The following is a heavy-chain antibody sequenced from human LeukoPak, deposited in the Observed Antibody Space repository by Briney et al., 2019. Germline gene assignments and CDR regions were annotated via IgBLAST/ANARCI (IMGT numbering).Heavy chain of an antibody. CDR3: ARTYGDYDWYFDL. Sequence: PGGSLRLSCAASGFTFSSYAMNWVRQAPGKGLEWVAVISYDGSNKHYADPVKGRFTISRDNSKNTLYLQMNSLRAEDTAVYYCARTYGDYDWYFDLWGRGTLVTVSS. J-gene: IGHJ2*01. V-gene: IGHV3-30-3*01. CDR2: ISYDGSNK. D-gene: IGHD4-17*01. CDR1: GFTFSSYA.